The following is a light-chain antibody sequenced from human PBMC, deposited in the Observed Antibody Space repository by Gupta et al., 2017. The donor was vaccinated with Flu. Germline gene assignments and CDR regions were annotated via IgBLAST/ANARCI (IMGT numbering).Light chain of an antibody. CDR3: ASYTSATTLV. CDR1: TNDIGNYNY. J-gene: IGLJ2*01. V-gene: IGLV2-14*01. Sequence: QSALTQPAAVSGSPGQSITMSCTGTTNDIGNYNYVSWYQQLPGKAPKLLIFEVNIRASGISTRFSASKSGNTASLNISDLRAEDEAEHYCASYTSATTLVFGGGTRLTVL. CDR2: EVN.